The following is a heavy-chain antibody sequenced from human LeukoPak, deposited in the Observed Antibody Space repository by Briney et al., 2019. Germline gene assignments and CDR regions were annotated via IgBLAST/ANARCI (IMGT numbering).Heavy chain of an antibody. D-gene: IGHD4-17*01. CDR1: GGTVSRYA. Sequence: SVKVSCKASGGTVSRYAISWVRQAPGQGLEWMGGIIPIFGTANYAQKFQGRVTITADKSTSTAYMELSSLRSEDTAVYYCASGGDDYGDYFDYWGQGTLVTVSS. V-gene: IGHV1-69*06. CDR3: ASGGDDYGDYFDY. J-gene: IGHJ4*02. CDR2: IIPIFGTA.